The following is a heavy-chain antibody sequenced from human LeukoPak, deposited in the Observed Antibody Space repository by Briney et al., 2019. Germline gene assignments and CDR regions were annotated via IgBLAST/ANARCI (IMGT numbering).Heavy chain of an antibody. CDR1: GFTFSCYS. CDR2: ISSSSSYI. CDR3: AREGSGAVVGAFDI. V-gene: IGHV3-21*01. D-gene: IGHD3-3*01. Sequence: GGSLRLSCAASGFTFSCYSMNWVRQAPGKGLEWVSSISSSSSYIYYADSVKGRFTISRDNAKNSLYLQMNSLRAEDTAVYYCAREGSGAVVGAFDIWGQGTMVTVSS. J-gene: IGHJ3*02.